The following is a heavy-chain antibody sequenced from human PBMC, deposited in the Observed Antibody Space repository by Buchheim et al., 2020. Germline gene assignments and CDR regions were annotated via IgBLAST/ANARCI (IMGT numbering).Heavy chain of an antibody. V-gene: IGHV3-30*18. CDR2: ISYDGSNQ. D-gene: IGHD4-17*01. CDR1: GFTFSNYG. CDR3: AKDHLTTTVTTAGY. Sequence: QVQLVESGGGVVQPGRSLRLSCAASGFTFSNYGMHWVRQAPGKGLEWVAVISYDGSNQYYGDSVKGRFTISRDNFKNKLYLQMSSLRAEDTALYYCAKDHLTTTVTTAGYWGQGTL. J-gene: IGHJ4*02.